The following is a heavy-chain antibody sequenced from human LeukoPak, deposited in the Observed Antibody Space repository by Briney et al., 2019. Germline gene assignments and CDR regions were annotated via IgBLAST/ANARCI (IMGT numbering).Heavy chain of an antibody. D-gene: IGHD6-6*01. J-gene: IGHJ4*02. CDR2: ISAYNGNT. Sequence: ASVKVSCKASGYTFTSYGISWVRQAPGQGLEWMGWISAYNGNTNHAQKLQGRVTMTTDTSTSTAYMELRSLRSDDTAVYYCAGGSPFIAARPLYYWGQGTLVTVSS. CDR3: AGGSPFIAARPLYY. CDR1: GYTFTSYG. V-gene: IGHV1-18*01.